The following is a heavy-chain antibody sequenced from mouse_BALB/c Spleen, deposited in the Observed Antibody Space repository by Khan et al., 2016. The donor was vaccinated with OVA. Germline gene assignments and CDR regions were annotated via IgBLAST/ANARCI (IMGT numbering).Heavy chain of an antibody. CDR3: ARDGNYLDD. V-gene: IGHV3-1*02. Sequence: EVQLQESGPDLVKPSQSLSLTCTVTAYSITSGYSWHWIRQFPGNKLEWMAYIYYSGSINHDPSLKSRISITRDTSKNQFFLQLKSVTTEDTATYYCARDGNYLDDWSQGTSVTFAA. CDR1: AYSITSGYS. D-gene: IGHD2-1*01. CDR2: IYYSGSI. J-gene: IGHJ4*01.